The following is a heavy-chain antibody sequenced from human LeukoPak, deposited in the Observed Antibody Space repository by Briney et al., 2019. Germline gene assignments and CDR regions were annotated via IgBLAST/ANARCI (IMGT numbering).Heavy chain of an antibody. Sequence: GGSLRLSCAASGFTFSSAWMSWVRQAPGQGLEWLGRIKTKTDGGTTDYAAPLKGRFTISRDDSKDTLYLQMNSLKSDDTAVYFCANIFRGNSHRSDYWGQGTLVTVSS. CDR2: IKTKTDGGTT. CDR1: GFTFSSAW. D-gene: IGHD1-26*01. J-gene: IGHJ4*02. CDR3: ANIFRGNSHRSDY. V-gene: IGHV3-15*01.